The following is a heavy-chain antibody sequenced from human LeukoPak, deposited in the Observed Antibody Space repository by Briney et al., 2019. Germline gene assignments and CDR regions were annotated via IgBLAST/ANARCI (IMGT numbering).Heavy chain of an antibody. J-gene: IGHJ4*02. CDR2: IRAYNGNT. V-gene: IGHV1-18*01. CDR1: GGTFSSYG. CDR3: ARDLVVVVAANYFDY. Sequence: ASVKVSCKAYGGTFSSYGISWVRQAPGQGLEWMGWIRAYNGNTKYAQKVQGRVTMSTDTSTSTAYMEVRRLRSDDTAVYYCARDLVVVVAANYFDYWGQGTLVTVSS. D-gene: IGHD2-15*01.